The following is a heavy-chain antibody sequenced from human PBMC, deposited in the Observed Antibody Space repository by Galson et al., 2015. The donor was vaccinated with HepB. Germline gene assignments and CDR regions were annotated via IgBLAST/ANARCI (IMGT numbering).Heavy chain of an antibody. J-gene: IGHJ4*02. CDR1: GFTFSHYG. CDR2: ISYDGSDK. D-gene: IGHD4-17*01. CDR3: AKDLGTVTTYFDY. Sequence: SLRLSCAASGFTFSHYGMHWVRQAPGKGLEWVAVISYDGSDKYYADSVKGRFAISRGNSKNTLYLQMNSLRAEDTALYYCAKDLGTVTTYFDYWGQGTLVTVSS. V-gene: IGHV3-30*18.